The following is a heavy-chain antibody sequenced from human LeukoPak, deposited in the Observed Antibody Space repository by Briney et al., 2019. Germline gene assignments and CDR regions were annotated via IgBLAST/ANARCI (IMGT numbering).Heavy chain of an antibody. Sequence: ASVNLSCKASGYTFTSYGISWVRHAPGQRLEWMGWISAYNGNTNYAQKLQGRVTMTTDTSTRTAYMELRSLRSDDTAVYYCARGQVGATTDNWFDPWGQGTLVTVSS. J-gene: IGHJ5*02. D-gene: IGHD1-26*01. CDR1: GYTFTSYG. CDR2: ISAYNGNT. V-gene: IGHV1-18*01. CDR3: ARGQVGATTDNWFDP.